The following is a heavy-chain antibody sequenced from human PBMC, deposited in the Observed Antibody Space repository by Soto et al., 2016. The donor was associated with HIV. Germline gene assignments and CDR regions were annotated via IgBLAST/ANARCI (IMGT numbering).Heavy chain of an antibody. D-gene: IGHD3-16*01. CDR3: ASLNGGDGYKGDAFDI. V-gene: IGHV3-66*01. CDR2: IYSGGST. Sequence: EVQLVESGGGLVQPGGSLRLSCAASGFTVSSNYMSWVRQAPGKGLEWVSVIYSGGSTYYADSVKGRFTISRDNSKNTLYLQMNSLRAEDTAVYYCASLNGGDGYKGDAFDIWGQGTMVTVSS. J-gene: IGHJ3*02. CDR1: GFTVSSNY.